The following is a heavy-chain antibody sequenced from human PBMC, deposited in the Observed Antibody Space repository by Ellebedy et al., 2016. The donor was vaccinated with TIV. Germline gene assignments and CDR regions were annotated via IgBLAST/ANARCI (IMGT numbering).Heavy chain of an antibody. D-gene: IGHD6-6*01. CDR3: AREGSSSGTAYYYYYGMDV. CDR1: GYTFTSYG. J-gene: IGHJ6*02. V-gene: IGHV1-18*01. CDR2: ISAYNGNT. Sequence: AASVKVSCKASGYTFTSYGISWVRQAPGQGLEWMGWISAYNGNTNYAQKLQGRVTMTTDTSTSTAYMELRSLRSDDTAVYYCAREGSSSGTAYYYYYGMDVWGQGTTVTVSS.